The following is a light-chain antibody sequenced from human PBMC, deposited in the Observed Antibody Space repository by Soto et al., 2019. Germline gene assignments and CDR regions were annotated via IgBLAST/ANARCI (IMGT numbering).Light chain of an antibody. CDR3: QQRDIWPWT. J-gene: IGKJ1*01. CDR1: QSVSSY. V-gene: IGKV3-11*01. CDR2: DAS. Sequence: EIVLTQSPGTLSLSPGERATLSCRASQSVSSYLAWYQQKPGQAPRLLMYDASKRATGIPARFSGSGSGTDFTLTISSLEPEDFAVYYCQQRDIWPWTFGQGTKVDI.